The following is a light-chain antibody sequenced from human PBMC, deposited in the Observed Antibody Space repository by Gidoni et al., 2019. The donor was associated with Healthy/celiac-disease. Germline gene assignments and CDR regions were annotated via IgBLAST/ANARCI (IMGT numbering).Light chain of an antibody. CDR2: GAS. V-gene: IGKV3-15*01. CDR3: QQYNNWPPWT. Sequence: EIVMTQYPATLPVSPGERATPTCRASQSVSSNLAWYQQKPGQAPRLLIYGASTRATGIPARFIGSGSRTEFTLTISSLQSEDFAVFYCQQYNNWPPWTFGQGTKVEIK. J-gene: IGKJ1*01. CDR1: QSVSSN.